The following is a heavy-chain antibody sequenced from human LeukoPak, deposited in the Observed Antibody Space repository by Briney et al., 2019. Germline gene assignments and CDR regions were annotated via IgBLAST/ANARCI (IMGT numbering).Heavy chain of an antibody. CDR1: GFTFSSYE. J-gene: IGHJ5*02. CDR3: ARDGGIAAAPRDNWFDP. Sequence: GGSLRLSCAASGFTFSSYEMNWVRQAPGKGLEWVPYISSSGSTIYYADSVKDRFTISRDNAKNSLYLQMNSLRAEDTAVYHCARDGGIAAAPRDNWFDPWGQGTLVTVSS. D-gene: IGHD6-13*01. CDR2: ISSSGSTI. V-gene: IGHV3-48*03.